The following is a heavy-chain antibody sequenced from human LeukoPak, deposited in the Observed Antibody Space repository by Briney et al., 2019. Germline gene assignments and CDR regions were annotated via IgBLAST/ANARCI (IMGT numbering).Heavy chain of an antibody. J-gene: IGHJ6*03. CDR2: ISYDGSNK. CDR3: ARGIGYCSSTSCYSHYYYYMDV. Sequence: GGSLRLSCAASGFTFSSYAMHWVRQAPGKGLEWVAVISYDGSNKYYADSVKGRFTNSRDNSKNTLHLQMNSLRAEDTAVYYCARGIGYCSSTSCYSHYYYYMDVWGKGTTVTASS. CDR1: GFTFSSYA. V-gene: IGHV3-30-3*01. D-gene: IGHD2-2*01.